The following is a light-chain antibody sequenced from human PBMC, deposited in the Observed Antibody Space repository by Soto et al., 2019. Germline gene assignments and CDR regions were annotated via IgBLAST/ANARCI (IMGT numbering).Light chain of an antibody. CDR1: SSKIGAGYD. CDR3: QYYYSTTSASYV. Sequence: QSVLTQPPSVSGAPGQRVTISCTGSSSKIGAGYDVHWYQQRPGTAPKLLIFGNTNRPSGVPDRFSASTSGTSSSLAITGLQADDDGDDYCQYYYSTTSASYVFGKGTKLTVL. CDR2: GNT. J-gene: IGLJ1*01. V-gene: IGLV1-40*01.